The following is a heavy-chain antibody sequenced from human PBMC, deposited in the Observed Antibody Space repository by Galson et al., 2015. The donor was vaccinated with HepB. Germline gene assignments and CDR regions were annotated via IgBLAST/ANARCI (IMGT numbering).Heavy chain of an antibody. J-gene: IGHJ3*02. V-gene: IGHV3-30*04. CDR1: GFTFSSYA. CDR2: ISYDGSNK. CDR3: AREGWFGELFPRDAFDI. Sequence: SLRLSCAASGFTFSSYAMHWVRQAPGKGLEWVAVISYDGSNKYYADSVKGRFTISRDNSKNTLYLQMNSLRAEDTAVYYCAREGWFGELFPRDAFDIWGQGTMVTVSS. D-gene: IGHD3-10*01.